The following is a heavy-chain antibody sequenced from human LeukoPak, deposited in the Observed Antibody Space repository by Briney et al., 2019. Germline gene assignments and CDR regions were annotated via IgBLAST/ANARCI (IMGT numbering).Heavy chain of an antibody. V-gene: IGHV3-7*01. Sequence: GGSLRLSCAASGFTFSSYWMSWVRQAPGRGLEWVANIKQDGSEKYYVDSVKGRFPISRDNAKNSLYLQMNSLRAEDTAVYYCARDGGVSGSYSSGWQQGGFDYWGQGTLVTVSS. CDR2: IKQDGSEK. CDR3: ARDGGVSGSYSSGWQQGGFDY. D-gene: IGHD6-19*01. J-gene: IGHJ4*02. CDR1: GFTFSSYW.